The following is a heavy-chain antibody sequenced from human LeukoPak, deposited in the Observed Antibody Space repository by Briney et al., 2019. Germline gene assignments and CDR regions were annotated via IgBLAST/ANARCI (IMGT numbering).Heavy chain of an antibody. D-gene: IGHD6-13*01. V-gene: IGHV1-69*06. J-gene: IGHJ3*02. CDR1: GGTFSSYA. CDR3: ARDPPEVKQQPDDAFDI. CDR2: IIPIFGTA. Sequence: SVKVSCKASGGTFSSYAISWVRQAPGQGLEWMGGIIPIFGTANYAQKFQGRVTITADKSTSTAYMELSSLRSEDTAVYYCARDPPEVKQQPDDAFDIWGQGTMVTVSS.